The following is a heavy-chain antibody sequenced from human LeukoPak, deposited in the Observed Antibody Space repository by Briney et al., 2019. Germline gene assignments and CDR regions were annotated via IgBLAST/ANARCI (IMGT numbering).Heavy chain of an antibody. Sequence: SETLSLTCSVSGVSISSSSYYWVWIRQPPGKGPEWIGTMYYSGSTYYSPSLKSRVTISVDTSKNQFSLKLSSVTAADTAVYYCARGSRWTGRYLGIDWFDPWGQGTLVSVSS. V-gene: IGHV4-39*07. D-gene: IGHD3-10*01. CDR1: GVSISSSSYY. CDR2: MYYSGST. J-gene: IGHJ5*02. CDR3: ARGSRWTGRYLGIDWFDP.